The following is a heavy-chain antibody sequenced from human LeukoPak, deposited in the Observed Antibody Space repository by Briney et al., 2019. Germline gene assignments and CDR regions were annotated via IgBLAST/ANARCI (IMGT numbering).Heavy chain of an antibody. D-gene: IGHD2-21*02. CDR1: GFTFSSYS. Sequence: GESLRLSCAASGFTFSSYSMNWVRQAPGKGLEWVSSISSSSSYIYYADSVKGRFTISRDNAKNSLYLQMNSLRAEDTAVYYCARDCGADCYSHYFDYWGQGTLVTVSS. V-gene: IGHV3-21*01. J-gene: IGHJ4*02. CDR2: ISSSSSYI. CDR3: ARDCGADCYSHYFDY.